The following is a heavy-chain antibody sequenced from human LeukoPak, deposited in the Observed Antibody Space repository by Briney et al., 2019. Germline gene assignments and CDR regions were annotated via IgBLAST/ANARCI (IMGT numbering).Heavy chain of an antibody. J-gene: IGHJ1*01. D-gene: IGHD5-18*01. Sequence: ASVKVSFKASGYTFTGYYMHWVRQAPGQGLEWMGWINPNSGGTNYAQKFQGRVTMTRDTSITTAYMELSRLTSDDTAVYYCARTRGGYSYGYPGYFQHWGQGTLVTVSS. CDR1: GYTFTGYY. CDR2: INPNSGGT. V-gene: IGHV1-2*02. CDR3: ARTRGGYSYGYPGYFQH.